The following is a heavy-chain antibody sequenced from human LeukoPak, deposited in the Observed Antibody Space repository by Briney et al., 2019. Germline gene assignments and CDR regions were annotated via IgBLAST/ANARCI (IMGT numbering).Heavy chain of an antibody. Sequence: QPGRSLRLSCAASGFAFSTYAMYWVRQAPGKGLEWVTVIWYDGSNKYYADSVKGRFTISRDNSKNILYLQMNSLRAEDTAVYYCARGLRYFDWSQNWFDPWGQGTLVTVSS. D-gene: IGHD3-9*01. CDR1: GFAFSTYA. V-gene: IGHV3-33*01. J-gene: IGHJ5*02. CDR3: ARGLRYFDWSQNWFDP. CDR2: IWYDGSNK.